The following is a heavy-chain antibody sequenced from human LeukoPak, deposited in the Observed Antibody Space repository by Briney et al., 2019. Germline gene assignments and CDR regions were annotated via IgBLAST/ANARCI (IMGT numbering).Heavy chain of an antibody. CDR1: GGTFSSYA. J-gene: IGHJ4*02. CDR3: ARVGESSGWLSLSY. Sequence: ASVKVSCTASGGTFSSYAISWVRQAPGQGLEWMGRIIPILGIANYAQKFQGRVTITADKSTSTAYMELSSLRSEDTAVYYCARVGESSGWLSLSYWGQGTLVTVSS. D-gene: IGHD6-19*01. V-gene: IGHV1-69*04. CDR2: IIPILGIA.